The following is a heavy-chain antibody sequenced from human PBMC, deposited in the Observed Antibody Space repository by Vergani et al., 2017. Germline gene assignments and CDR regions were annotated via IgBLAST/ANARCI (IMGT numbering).Heavy chain of an antibody. CDR1: GNRFTAYS. CDR3: ATNDRARQPPGGY. CDR2: INLNNGDT. J-gene: IGHJ4*02. Sequence: QVQLVQSGAEVKRPGASVKVSCKASGNRFTAYSMHWVREAPGQGLEWMGRINLNNGDTQYAPKFQGRVTMTRDTSISTGYMGLNSRRADDTAVYYCATNDRARQPPGGYWGQGAQVTVSS. D-gene: IGHD1-14*01. V-gene: IGHV1-2*06.